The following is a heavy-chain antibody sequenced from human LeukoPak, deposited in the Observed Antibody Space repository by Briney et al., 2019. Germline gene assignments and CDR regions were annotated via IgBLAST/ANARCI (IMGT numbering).Heavy chain of an antibody. CDR1: GGSIGSYY. J-gene: IGHJ5*02. V-gene: IGHV4-59*12. Sequence: PSETLSLTCTVSGGSIGSYYWSWIRQPPGKGLEWIGYIYYSGSTNYSPSLTSRVTISVDTSKNQFSLKLSPVTAADTAVYYCACRADYYGSGPANWFDPWGQGTLVTVSS. D-gene: IGHD3-10*01. CDR3: ACRADYYGSGPANWFDP. CDR2: IYYSGST.